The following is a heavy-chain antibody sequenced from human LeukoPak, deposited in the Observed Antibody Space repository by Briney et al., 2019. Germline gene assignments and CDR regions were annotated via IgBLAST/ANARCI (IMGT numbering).Heavy chain of an antibody. CDR2: INHSGST. CDR3: ARELGVATTSRPLYFDY. J-gene: IGHJ4*02. V-gene: IGHV4-34*01. Sequence: PSGTLSLTCAVYGGSFSGYYWSWIRQPPGKGLEWIGEINHSGSTNYNPSLKSRVTISVDTSKNQFSLKLSSVTAADTVVYYCARELGVATTSRPLYFDYWGQGTLVTVSS. D-gene: IGHD5-12*01. CDR1: GGSFSGYY.